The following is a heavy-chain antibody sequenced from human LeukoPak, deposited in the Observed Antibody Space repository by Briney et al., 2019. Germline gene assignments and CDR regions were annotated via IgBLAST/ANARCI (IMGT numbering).Heavy chain of an antibody. CDR3: ARQNAVVVVVAATFFNWFDP. CDR1: GFTFSSYG. CDR2: IRYDGSNK. D-gene: IGHD2-15*01. V-gene: IGHV3-30*02. Sequence: GGSLRLSCAASGFTFSSYGMHWVRQAPGKGLEWVAFIRYDGSNKYYADSVKGRFTISRDNSKNTLYLQMNSLRAEDTAVYYCARQNAVVVVVAATFFNWFDPWGQGTLVTVSS. J-gene: IGHJ5*02.